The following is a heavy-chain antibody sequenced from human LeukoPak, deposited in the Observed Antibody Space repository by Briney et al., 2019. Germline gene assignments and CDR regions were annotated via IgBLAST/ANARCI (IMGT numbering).Heavy chain of an antibody. Sequence: SQTLSPTCAISGDSVSSNSAAWNWIRQSPSRGLEWLGRTYYRSKWYNDYAVSVKSRITINPDTSKNQFSLQLNSVTPEDTAVYYCARALRGYSYGNYYFDYWGQGTLVTVSS. D-gene: IGHD5-18*01. V-gene: IGHV6-1*01. CDR1: GDSVSSNSAA. CDR3: ARALRGYSYGNYYFDY. CDR2: TYYRSKWYN. J-gene: IGHJ4*02.